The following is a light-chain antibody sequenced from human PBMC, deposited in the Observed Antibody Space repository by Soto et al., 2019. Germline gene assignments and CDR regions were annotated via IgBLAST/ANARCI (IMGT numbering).Light chain of an antibody. J-gene: IGKJ2*01. CDR1: QNVNSN. Sequence: EIAMTQSPATLSVSPGQRATLSCRASQNVNSNLAWYQQKPCNAPSLRMYNVSTRATGFPARFSGSGSGTEFTLTISSLQSEDSAIYYWQQYNTLTTFGQGTKLEIK. CDR2: NVS. CDR3: QQYNTLTT. V-gene: IGKV3-15*01.